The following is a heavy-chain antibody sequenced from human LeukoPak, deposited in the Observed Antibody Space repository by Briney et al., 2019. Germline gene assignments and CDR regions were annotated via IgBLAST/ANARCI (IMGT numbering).Heavy chain of an antibody. CDR1: GSTVSSNY. CDR2: IYSGGST. D-gene: IGHD3-10*01. J-gene: IGHJ6*02. Sequence: PTGGSLRLSCAASGSTVSSNYMSWVRQAPGKGLEWVSVIYSGGSTYYADSVKGRFTISRDNSKNTLYLQMNSLRAEDTAVYYCARGRITMVRGVINGYGMDVWGQGTTVTVSS. CDR3: ARGRITMVRGVINGYGMDV. V-gene: IGHV3-66*01.